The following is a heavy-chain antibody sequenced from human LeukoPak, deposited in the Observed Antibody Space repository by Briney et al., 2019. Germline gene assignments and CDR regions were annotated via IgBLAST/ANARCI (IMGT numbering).Heavy chain of an antibody. J-gene: IGHJ6*02. CDR1: GGTFSSYA. CDR3: AREGAAARYYYYGMDV. V-gene: IGHV1-69*04. CDR2: IIPILGIA. Sequence: SVKVSCKASGGTFSSYAISWVRQAPGQGLEWMGRIIPILGIANYAQKFQGGVTITADKSTSTAYMELSSLRSEDTAVYYCAREGAAARYYYYGMDVWGQGTTVTVSS. D-gene: IGHD6-13*01.